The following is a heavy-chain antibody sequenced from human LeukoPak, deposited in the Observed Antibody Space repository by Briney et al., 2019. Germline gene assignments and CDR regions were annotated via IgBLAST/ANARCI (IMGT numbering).Heavy chain of an antibody. Sequence: SETLSLTCTVSGGSISSYYWSWIRQPPGKGLEWIGYIYYSGSTNYNPSLKSRVTISVDTSKNQFPLKLSSVTAADTAVYYCARLEVSFDYWGQGTLVTVSS. D-gene: IGHD2/OR15-2a*01. V-gene: IGHV4-59*08. J-gene: IGHJ4*02. CDR2: IYYSGST. CDR3: ARLEVSFDY. CDR1: GGSISSYY.